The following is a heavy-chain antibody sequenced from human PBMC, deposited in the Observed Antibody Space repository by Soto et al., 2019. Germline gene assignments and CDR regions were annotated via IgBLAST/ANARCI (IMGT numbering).Heavy chain of an antibody. CDR2: ISSGDDT. J-gene: IGHJ6*02. CDR3: ERHSSPGGIDV. Sequence: GGSLRLSCAASGFIVSSSYMSWVRQAPGKGLEWVSVISSGDDTYYADSMRGRFTISRDNSKNEVYLQMDNLRAEDTAVYYCERHSSPGGIDVCGQGTTLTVYS. D-gene: IGHD6-13*01. V-gene: IGHV3-53*01. CDR1: GFIVSSSY.